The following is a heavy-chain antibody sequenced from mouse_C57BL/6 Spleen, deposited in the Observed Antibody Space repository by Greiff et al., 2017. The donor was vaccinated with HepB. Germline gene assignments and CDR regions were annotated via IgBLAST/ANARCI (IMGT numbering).Heavy chain of an antibody. CDR2: IHPNSGST. CDR3: ARSGHYGSSSWFAY. Sequence: QVQLQQPGAELVKPGASVKLSCKASGYTFTSYWMHWVKQRPGQGLEWIGMIHPNSGSTNYNEKFKSKATLTVDKSSSTAYMQLSSLTSEDSAVYYCARSGHYGSSSWFAYWGQGTLVTVSA. D-gene: IGHD1-1*01. V-gene: IGHV1-64*01. J-gene: IGHJ3*01. CDR1: GYTFTSYW.